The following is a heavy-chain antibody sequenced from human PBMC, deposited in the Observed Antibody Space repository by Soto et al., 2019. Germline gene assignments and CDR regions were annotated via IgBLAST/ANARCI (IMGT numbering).Heavy chain of an antibody. V-gene: IGHV1-69*13. D-gene: IGHD6-13*01. Sequence: SVKVSCKASGGTFSSFAITWVRQAPGQGLEWMGGIIPMFGIADYAQQFQGRVRITADESTSTAYMELSSLTSDDTAVYYCARDPLGAAGGYNWFDPWGQGTLVTVSS. CDR2: IIPMFGIA. CDR1: GGTFSSFA. CDR3: ARDPLGAAGGYNWFDP. J-gene: IGHJ5*01.